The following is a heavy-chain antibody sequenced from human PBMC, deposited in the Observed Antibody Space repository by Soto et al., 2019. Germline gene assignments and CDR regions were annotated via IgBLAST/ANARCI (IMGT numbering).Heavy chain of an antibody. V-gene: IGHV1-69*02. D-gene: IGHD3-10*01. J-gene: IGHJ5*02. Sequence: QVQLVQSGAEVKKPGASLRVSCETSGDTSTIYTITWVRQAPGQGLQWMGRIVPLLRITNYAQEFQGRLTITADSPTSSAHLELASLPSEDTAVYYCATDKLGAGRVGVQSWGQGTLVIVSS. CDR2: IVPLLRIT. CDR1: GDTSTIYT. CDR3: ATDKLGAGRVGVQS.